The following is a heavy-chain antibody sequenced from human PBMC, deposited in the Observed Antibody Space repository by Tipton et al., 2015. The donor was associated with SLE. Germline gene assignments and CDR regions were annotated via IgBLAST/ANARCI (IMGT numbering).Heavy chain of an antibody. J-gene: IGHJ6*03. Sequence: TLSLTCTVSGGSISSFYWSWIRQPPGKGLEWIGYIYYSGSTNYNPSLKSRVTISVDTSKNQFSLKLSSVTAADTAVYYCARGPRKLVPGSYYYYMDVWGKGTTVTVSS. D-gene: IGHD6-6*01. V-gene: IGHV4-59*01. CDR1: GGSISSFY. CDR2: IYYSGST. CDR3: ARGPRKLVPGSYYYYMDV.